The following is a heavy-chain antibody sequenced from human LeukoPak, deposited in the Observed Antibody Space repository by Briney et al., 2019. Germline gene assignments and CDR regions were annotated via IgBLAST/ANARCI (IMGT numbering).Heavy chain of an antibody. V-gene: IGHV4-39*01. J-gene: IGHJ5*02. CDR3: ARTNIGPYWFGP. CDR2: IYYSGST. CDR1: GGSISSSSYY. Sequence: SETLSLTCTVSGGSISSSSYYWGWIRQPPGKGLEWIGSIYYSGSTYYNPSLKSRVTISVDTSKNQFSLKLSSVTAADTAVYYCARTNIGPYWFGPWGQGTLVTVSS. D-gene: IGHD2/OR15-2a*01.